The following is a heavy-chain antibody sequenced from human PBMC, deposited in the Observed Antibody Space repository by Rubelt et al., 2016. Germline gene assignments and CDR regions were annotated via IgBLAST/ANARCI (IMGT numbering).Heavy chain of an antibody. D-gene: IGHD4/OR15-4a*01. V-gene: IGHV4-34*01. CDR2: INHSGST. J-gene: IGHJ3*02. CDR3: AGTMAGAFDI. Sequence: EWIGEINHSGSTNYNPSLKSRVTISVDTSKNQFSLKLSSVAAADTAVYYCAGTMAGAFDIWGQGTMVTVSS.